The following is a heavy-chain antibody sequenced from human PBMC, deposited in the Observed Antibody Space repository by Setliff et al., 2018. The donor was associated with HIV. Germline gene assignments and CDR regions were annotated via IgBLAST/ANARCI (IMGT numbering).Heavy chain of an antibody. CDR1: GFTFSTYA. CDR2: ISGSGGST. J-gene: IGHJ4*01. Sequence: GGSLRLPCAASGFTFSTYAMSWLRQAPGKGLEWVSGISGSGGSTYYADSVKGRFTISRDNSKNTLYLQMNSLRAEDTAVYYCAKDRAGSGGSYALDFWGHGGLVTVSS. D-gene: IGHD1-26*01. CDR3: AKDRAGSGGSYALDF. V-gene: IGHV3-23*01.